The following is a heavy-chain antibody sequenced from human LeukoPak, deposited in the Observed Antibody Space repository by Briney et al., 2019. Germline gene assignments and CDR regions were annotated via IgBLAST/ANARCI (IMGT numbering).Heavy chain of an antibody. CDR2: IYHSGST. CDR1: GYSISSGYC. J-gene: IGHJ4*02. Sequence: PSETLSLTCAVSGYSISSGYCWGWIRPPPGKGLEWIGSIYHSGSTYHNPSLKSRVTMSVDTSKNQFSLKLNSVTAADTAVYYCAREAPRGVVVNWGQGTLVTVSS. D-gene: IGHD3-22*01. CDR3: AREAPRGVVVN. V-gene: IGHV4-38-2*01.